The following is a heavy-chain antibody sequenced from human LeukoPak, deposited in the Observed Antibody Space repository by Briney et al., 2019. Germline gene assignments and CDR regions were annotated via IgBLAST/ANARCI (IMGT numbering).Heavy chain of an antibody. J-gene: IGHJ4*02. CDR1: GFTLSNYW. CDR3: ASGTSTFGY. CDR2: INQDGNQK. D-gene: IGHD2/OR15-2a*01. V-gene: IGHV3-7*02. Sequence: GGSLRLSCAASGFTLSNYWMTWVRQAPGKGLEWVANINQDGNQKYYVDSVKGRFTISRDNAKNSLFLQLNSLRAEDTAVYYCASGTSTFGYWGQGTLVSVSS.